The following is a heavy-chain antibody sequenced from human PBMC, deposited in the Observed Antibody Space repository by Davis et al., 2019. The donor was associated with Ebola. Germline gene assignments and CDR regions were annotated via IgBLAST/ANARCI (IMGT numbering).Heavy chain of an antibody. V-gene: IGHV1-18*01. J-gene: IGHJ4*02. CDR3: ARAETLGSSWYSKDH. Sequence: ASVTVSCKASGYTFPTFGISWVRQAPGQGLDGLGWISVYNDNTDYAQKFQDRVTLTTDTSTSTAYMELRGLRSDDTAVYYCARAETLGSSWYSKDHWGQGTLVTVSS. CDR1: GYTFPTFG. CDR2: ISVYNDNT. D-gene: IGHD3-22*01.